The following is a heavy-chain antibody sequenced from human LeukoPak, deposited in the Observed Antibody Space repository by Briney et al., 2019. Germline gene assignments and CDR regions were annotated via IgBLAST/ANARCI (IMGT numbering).Heavy chain of an antibody. CDR3: ARGSGGYSFFDY. CDR2: IYYSGST. CDR1: GGSVSSGSYY. V-gene: IGHV4-61*01. D-gene: IGHD6-25*01. J-gene: IGHJ4*02. Sequence: PSETLSLTCTVSGGSVSSGSYYWSWIRQPPGKGLEWIEYIYYSGSTNYNPSLKSRVTISVDTSKNQFSLKLSSVTAADTAVYYCARGSGGYSFFDYWGQGTLVTVSS.